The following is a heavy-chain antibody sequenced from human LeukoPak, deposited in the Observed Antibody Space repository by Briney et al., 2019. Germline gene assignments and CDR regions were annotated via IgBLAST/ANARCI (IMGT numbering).Heavy chain of an antibody. CDR1: GFTFSSYG. CDR3: ARAEGYCSSTSCYWWFDP. V-gene: IGHV3-33*01. CDR2: IWYDGSNK. Sequence: GGSLRLSCAASGFTFSSYGMHWVRQAPGKGLEWAAVIWYDGSNKYYADSVKGRLTISRDNSKNTLYLQMNSLRAEDTAVYYCARAEGYCSSTSCYWWFDPWGQGTLVTVSS. D-gene: IGHD2-2*01. J-gene: IGHJ5*02.